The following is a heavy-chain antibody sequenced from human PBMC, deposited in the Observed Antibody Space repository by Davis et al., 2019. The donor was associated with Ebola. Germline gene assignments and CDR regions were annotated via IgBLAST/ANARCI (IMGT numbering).Heavy chain of an antibody. CDR3: ARVATLVGGMDYFDY. V-gene: IGHV1-18*01. CDR1: GYTFTSYG. CDR2: ISAYNGNT. Sequence: ASVKVSCKASGYTFTSYGISWVRQAPGQGLEWMGWISAYNGNTNYAQKLQGRVTMTTDTSTSTAYMELRGLRSDDTAVYYCARVATLVGGMDYFDYWGQGTLVTVSS. J-gene: IGHJ4*02. D-gene: IGHD1-26*01.